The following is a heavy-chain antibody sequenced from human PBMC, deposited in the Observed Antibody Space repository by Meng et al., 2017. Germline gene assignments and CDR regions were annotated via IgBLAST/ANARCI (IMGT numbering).Heavy chain of an antibody. CDR2: IIPIFGTA. V-gene: IGHV1-69*01. CDR1: GGTFSSYA. J-gene: IGHJ4*02. CDR3: ARDSDSSSWYDYFGY. Sequence: QWQLVQSGAEVKKTGSSVKVSCKASGGTFSSYAISWVRQAPGQGLEWMGGIIPIFGTANYAQKFQGRVTITADESTSTAYMELSSLRSEDTAVYYCARDSDSSSWYDYFGYGGKGPLVTVSS. D-gene: IGHD6-13*01.